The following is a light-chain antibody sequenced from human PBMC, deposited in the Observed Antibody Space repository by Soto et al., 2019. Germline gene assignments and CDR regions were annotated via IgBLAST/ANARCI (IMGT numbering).Light chain of an antibody. V-gene: IGKV1-5*03. CDR1: RSISSW. J-gene: IGKJ1*01. Sequence: FQMTQSASSLSASVGDRVTVTFRASRSISSWFAWSEQKPGQAPNLLIYKASSSEGGVPSRFSGSGSGTEFTLTLSSLQPDDSATYYCQHYHSFPWTFGPGPNVDI. CDR2: KAS. CDR3: QHYHSFPWT.